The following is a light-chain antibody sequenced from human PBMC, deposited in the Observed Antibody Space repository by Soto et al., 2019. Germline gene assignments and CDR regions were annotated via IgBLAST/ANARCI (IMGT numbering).Light chain of an antibody. CDR2: GAS. Sequence: EVVMTQSPATLSVSPGDKVSLSCRANQTISNTLAWYQQKPGQAPRLLIYGASSRATGIPNRFSGSGSGTDFTLTISSLQPEDFATYYCQQTLSFPPTFGQGTKVDIK. CDR3: QQTLSFPPT. CDR1: QTISNT. V-gene: IGKV3D-15*01. J-gene: IGKJ1*01.